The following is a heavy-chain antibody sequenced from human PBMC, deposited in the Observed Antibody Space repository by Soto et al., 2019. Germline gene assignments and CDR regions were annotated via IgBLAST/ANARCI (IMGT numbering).Heavy chain of an antibody. CDR2: IIPIFGTA. Sequence: QVQLVQSGAEVKKPGSSVKVSCKASGGTFSSYAISWVRQAPGQGLEWMGGIIPIFGTANYAQQFQGRVTITADESTSTAYMELSSLRSEDTAVYYCARHDCISTSCYYYYYYGMDVWGQGTTVTVSS. V-gene: IGHV1-69*12. CDR1: GGTFSSYA. J-gene: IGHJ6*02. D-gene: IGHD2-2*01. CDR3: ARHDCISTSCYYYYYYGMDV.